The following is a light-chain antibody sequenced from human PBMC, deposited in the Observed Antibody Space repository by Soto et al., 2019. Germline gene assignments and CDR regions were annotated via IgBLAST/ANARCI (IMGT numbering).Light chain of an antibody. Sequence: QLVLTQPASVSGSPGQTITISCTGTSSDAGSYDLVSWYQQHPGKAPKLMIYDVSNRPSGVSNRFSGSKSGNTASLTISGLQAEDEADYYCNSYSSSNTLILFGGGTKLTVL. CDR3: NSYSSSNTLIL. CDR2: DVS. J-gene: IGLJ2*01. V-gene: IGLV2-14*02. CDR1: SSDAGSYDL.